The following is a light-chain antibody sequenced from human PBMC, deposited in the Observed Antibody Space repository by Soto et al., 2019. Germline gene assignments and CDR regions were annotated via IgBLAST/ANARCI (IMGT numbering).Light chain of an antibody. V-gene: IGKV3-20*01. CDR3: QQYGSSSYT. J-gene: IGKJ2*01. CDR2: DAS. Sequence: EIVLTQPPGTLSLSPGERVTLSCRASQSVSSSYVAWYQQKPGQAPRLLIYDASSRATGIPDRFSGSGSGTDFTLTISRLEPEDFAVYYCQQYGSSSYTFGQGTKVDIK. CDR1: QSVSSSY.